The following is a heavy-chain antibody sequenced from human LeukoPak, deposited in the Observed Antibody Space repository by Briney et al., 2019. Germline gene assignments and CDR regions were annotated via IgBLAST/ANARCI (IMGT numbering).Heavy chain of an antibody. D-gene: IGHD6-19*01. V-gene: IGHV1-2*02. Sequence: ASVKVSCKASGYTFTGYYMHWVRQAPGQGLEWMGWINPNSGGTDYAQKFQGRVTMTRDTSISTAYMELSRLRSDDTAVYYCASSIAVAGTGLDYYYYMDVWGKGTTVTISS. CDR2: INPNSGGT. CDR3: ASSIAVAGTGLDYYYYMDV. CDR1: GYTFTGYY. J-gene: IGHJ6*03.